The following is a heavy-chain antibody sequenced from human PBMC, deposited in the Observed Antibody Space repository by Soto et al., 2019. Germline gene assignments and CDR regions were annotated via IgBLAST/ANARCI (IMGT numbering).Heavy chain of an antibody. CDR2: ISYAGSRT. J-gene: IGHJ5*01. D-gene: IGHD3-22*01. Sequence: QVQLVESGGGVVQPGRSLRLTCAASGFIFSGSGMHWVRQAPGKGLEWVALISYAGSRTYYADSVRDRFTISRDNGQNTLYLHMNSLRAEDTAVYFCARCVGGSMYDNSGKYDSWGQGTLVIVSS. CDR3: ARCVGGSMYDNSGKYDS. V-gene: IGHV3-30*03. CDR1: GFIFSGSG.